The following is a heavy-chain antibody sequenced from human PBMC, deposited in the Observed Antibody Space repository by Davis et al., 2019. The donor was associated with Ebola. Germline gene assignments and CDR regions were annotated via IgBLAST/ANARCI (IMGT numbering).Heavy chain of an antibody. D-gene: IGHD1-26*01. CDR3: ARDLGEPLYHIDH. Sequence: GGSLRHFCAASGVSFCSYGMHGVRQAPGKGREWVAVIWYDVSNMEYAQSVQGRFTIARDNSKNKLHLQMNSLKDEDTAVYYCARDLGEPLYHIDHWGQGTLVTVSS. J-gene: IGHJ4*02. CDR1: GVSFCSYG. CDR2: IWYDVSNM. V-gene: IGHV3-33*01.